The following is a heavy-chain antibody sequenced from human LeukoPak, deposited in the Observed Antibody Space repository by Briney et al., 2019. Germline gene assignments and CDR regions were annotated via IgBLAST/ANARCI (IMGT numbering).Heavy chain of an antibody. D-gene: IGHD3-16*02. CDR2: ISSSSSYI. CDR3: ARDRRGDYVWGSYRYTCWFDP. CDR1: GFTFSIYS. V-gene: IGHV3-21*01. Sequence: GGSLRLSCAASGFTFSIYSMNWVRQAPGKGLEWVSSISSSSSYIYYADSVKGRFTISRDNAKNSLYLQMNSLRAEDTAVYYCARDRRGDYVWGSYRYTCWFDPWGQGTLVTVSS. J-gene: IGHJ5*02.